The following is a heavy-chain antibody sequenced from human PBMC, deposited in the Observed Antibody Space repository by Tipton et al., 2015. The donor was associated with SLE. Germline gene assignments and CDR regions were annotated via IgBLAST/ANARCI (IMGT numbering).Heavy chain of an antibody. V-gene: IGHV4-34*03. CDR1: GGSFSAYY. Sequence: TLSLTCAVYGGSFSAYYWSWIRQPPGKGLEWIGEINHSGSTNYNPSLKSRITISVDTSKNQFSLRLTSVTAADTAVYFCLGSPTLFSYFDYWGQGTLVSVSS. J-gene: IGHJ4*02. CDR2: INHSGST. D-gene: IGHD3-16*01. CDR3: LGSPTLFSYFDY.